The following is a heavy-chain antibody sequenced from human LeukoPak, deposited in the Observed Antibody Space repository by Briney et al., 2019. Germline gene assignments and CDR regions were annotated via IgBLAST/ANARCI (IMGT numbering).Heavy chain of an antibody. CDR1: GFTFSSYS. V-gene: IGHV3-53*01. CDR2: IYSSGGT. J-gene: IGHJ4*02. CDR3: ARDSSGPSY. D-gene: IGHD1-26*01. Sequence: GGSLRLSCAASGFTFSSYSMNWVRQAPGKGLEWVSVIYSSGGTYYADSVKGRFTISRDNSKNTLYLQMNSLRAEDTAVYFCARDSSGPSYWGQGTLVTVSS.